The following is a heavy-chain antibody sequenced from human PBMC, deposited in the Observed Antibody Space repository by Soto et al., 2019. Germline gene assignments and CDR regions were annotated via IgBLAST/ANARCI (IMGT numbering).Heavy chain of an antibody. J-gene: IGHJ4*02. D-gene: IGHD4-17*01. CDR1: GFPFSDYW. CDR2: IKEDGSEK. CDR3: ARGTVTPGLDY. Sequence: GGSLSLSCAASGFPFSDYWMNWLRQAPGKGLEWMANIKEDGSEKYYVDSVRGRFTISRDNAKNSLYLQMNSLRAEDTAVYYCARGTVTPGLDYWGQGTLVTVSS. V-gene: IGHV3-7*04.